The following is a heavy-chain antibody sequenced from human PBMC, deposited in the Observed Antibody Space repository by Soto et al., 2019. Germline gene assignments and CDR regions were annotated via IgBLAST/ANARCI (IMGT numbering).Heavy chain of an antibody. D-gene: IGHD6-13*01. J-gene: IGHJ3*02. CDR2: INPSGGST. CDR1: GYTFTSYY. CDR3: ARDRRDSSSFDAFDI. Sequence: ASVKVSCKASGYTFTSYYMHWVRQAPGQGLEWMGIINPSGGSTSYAQKFQGRVAMTRDTSTSTVYMELSSLRSEDTAVYYCARDRRDSSSFDAFDIWGQGTMVTVSS. V-gene: IGHV1-46*01.